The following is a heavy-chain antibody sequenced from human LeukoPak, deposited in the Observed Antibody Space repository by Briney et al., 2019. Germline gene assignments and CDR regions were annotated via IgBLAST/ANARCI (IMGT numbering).Heavy chain of an antibody. Sequence: GGSLRLSCAASGFTFDDYAMHWVRQAPGKGLEWVSVISWNSGSISYADPVKGRFTISRDNAKNSLYLQMSNLRAEDTAVYFCARGGGLDVWGQGATVTVSS. J-gene: IGHJ6*02. CDR1: GFTFDDYA. CDR3: ARGGGLDV. V-gene: IGHV3-9*01. CDR2: ISWNSGSI. D-gene: IGHD3-16*01.